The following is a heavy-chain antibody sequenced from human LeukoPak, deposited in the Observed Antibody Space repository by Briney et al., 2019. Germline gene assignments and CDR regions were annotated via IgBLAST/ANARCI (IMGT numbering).Heavy chain of an antibody. J-gene: IGHJ4*02. D-gene: IGHD3-10*01. V-gene: IGHV3-30*19. CDR3: ARENKVGSYYFDY. CDR1: GFSFSSYG. CDR2: ISYDGSNK. Sequence: GGSLRLSCTASGFSFSSYGMHWVRQAPGKGLEWVAVISYDGSNKYYADSVKGRFTISRDNSKNTLYLQMNSLRAEDTAVYYCARENKVGSYYFDYWGQGTLVTVSS.